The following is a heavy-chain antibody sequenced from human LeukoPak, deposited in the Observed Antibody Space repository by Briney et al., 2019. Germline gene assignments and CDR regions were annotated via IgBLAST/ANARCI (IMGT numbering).Heavy chain of an antibody. J-gene: IGHJ4*02. Sequence: PSETLSLSCTASGAFINSHYWRWLRQPAGKGQEWIGRNSISGSTNYNSSLQSRVTMSVDTSKNHFSLKLSSVTAADTAVYYCARALNPLPGTYYFDYWGQGTPVTVSS. CDR1: GAFINSHY. V-gene: IGHV4-4*07. CDR2: NSISGST. D-gene: IGHD2-15*01. CDR3: ARALNPLPGTYYFDY.